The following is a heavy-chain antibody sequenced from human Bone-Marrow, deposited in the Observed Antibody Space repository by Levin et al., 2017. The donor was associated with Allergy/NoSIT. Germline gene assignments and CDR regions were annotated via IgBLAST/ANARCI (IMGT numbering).Heavy chain of an antibody. CDR3: AHNRASGGHYEVDY. CDR1: GFSLSNTGEG. D-gene: IGHD3-22*01. V-gene: IGHV2-5*02. CDR2: FYWDDDH. J-gene: IGHJ4*02. Sequence: SGPTLVKSTQTLTLTCTFSGFSLSNTGEGVAWIRQPPGKALEWLALFYWDDDHRYSPSLNRRLSIAKDPSKNQVVLTMTNVDPMDTATYYCAHNRASGGHYEVDYWGQGTLVTVSS.